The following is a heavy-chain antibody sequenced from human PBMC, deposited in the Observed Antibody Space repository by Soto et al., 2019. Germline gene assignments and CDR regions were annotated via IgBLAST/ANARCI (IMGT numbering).Heavy chain of an antibody. CDR1: GFTFNNYG. CDR2: VSKSDYT. J-gene: IGHJ4*02. Sequence: GGSLRLSCVVSGFTFNNYGINWVRQAPGKGLEWVSTVSKSDYTYYSDSVKGRFTISRDNAKNTVSLQMNTLRAEDTAVYYCAREDSIIIPAVSDFWGRGTLVTVSS. CDR3: AREDSIIIPAVSDF. D-gene: IGHD2-2*01. V-gene: IGHV3-21*04.